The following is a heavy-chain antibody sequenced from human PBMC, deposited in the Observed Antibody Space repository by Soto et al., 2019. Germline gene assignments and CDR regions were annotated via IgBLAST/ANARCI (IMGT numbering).Heavy chain of an antibody. D-gene: IGHD1-26*01. J-gene: IGHJ4*02. CDR1: GGSFSGYE. CDR2: VSYTEST. CDR3: ARRRGATRLILFDY. Sequence: SETLSLTCAVYGGSFSGYEWHWFRQPPGKGLEWIGEVSYTESTIYNPSLKSRVTISADTSKNQFSLNLSSVTAADTVVYYCARRRGATRLILFDYWGQGTLVTVSS. V-gene: IGHV4-34*01.